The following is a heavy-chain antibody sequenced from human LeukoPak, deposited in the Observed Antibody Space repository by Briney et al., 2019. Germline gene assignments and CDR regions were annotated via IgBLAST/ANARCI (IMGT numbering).Heavy chain of an antibody. CDR1: GFTFSSYG. CDR3: AKGAHDYSNFGMGN. Sequence: PGRSLRLSCAASGFTFSSYGMHWVRQAPGKGLEWVAVISYDGSNKYYADSVKGRFTISRDNSKNTLYLQMNSLRAEDTAVYYCAKGAHDYSNFGMGNWGQGTLVTVSS. J-gene: IGHJ4*02. V-gene: IGHV3-30*18. CDR2: ISYDGSNK. D-gene: IGHD4-11*01.